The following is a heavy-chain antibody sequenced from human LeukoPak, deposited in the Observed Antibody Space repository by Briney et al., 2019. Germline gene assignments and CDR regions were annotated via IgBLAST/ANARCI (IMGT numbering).Heavy chain of an antibody. J-gene: IGHJ4*02. Sequence: SETLSLTCAVYGGSFSGYYWSWIRQPPGKGLEWIGYIYYSGSTNYNPSLKSRVTISVDTSKNQFSLKLSSVTAADTAVYYCASGGSGSYYTKWGQGTLVTVSS. CDR1: GGSFSGYY. CDR3: ASGGSGSYYTK. V-gene: IGHV4-59*01. D-gene: IGHD3-10*01. CDR2: IYYSGST.